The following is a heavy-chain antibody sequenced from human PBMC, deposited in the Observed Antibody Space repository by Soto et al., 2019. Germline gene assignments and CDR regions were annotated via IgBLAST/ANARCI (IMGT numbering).Heavy chain of an antibody. CDR3: ARATGGDYIDY. Sequence: QVQLVQSGAEVKKPGASVKVSCKASGYTFTSDDINLVRQATGQGLDWMGWMNPNSGNTGYAQKFQGRVTMTRDTSISTAYMELSSLRSDDTAVYYWARATGGDYIDYWGQGTLVTVSS. CDR2: MNPNSGNT. J-gene: IGHJ4*02. V-gene: IGHV1-8*01. D-gene: IGHD2-8*02. CDR1: GYTFTSDD.